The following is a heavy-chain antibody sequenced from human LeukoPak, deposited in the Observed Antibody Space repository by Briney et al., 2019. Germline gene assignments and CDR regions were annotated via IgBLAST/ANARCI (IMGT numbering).Heavy chain of an antibody. CDR2: IWYDGSNK. Sequence: PGGSLRLSCAASGFTFSSFGMHWVRQAPGKGLEWVAVIWYDGSNKYYADSVKGRFTVSRDNPQNTLYLQGNNLRAEDTAVYCCARGRWDTGGLHGLDVWGQGTTVTVSS. CDR3: ARGRWDTGGLHGLDV. V-gene: IGHV3-33*01. J-gene: IGHJ6*02. D-gene: IGHD2-8*02. CDR1: GFTFSSFG.